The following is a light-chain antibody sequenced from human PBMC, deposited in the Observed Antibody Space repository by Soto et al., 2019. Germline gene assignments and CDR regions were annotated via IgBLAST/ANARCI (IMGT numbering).Light chain of an antibody. CDR1: QTISSW. Sequence: MTQSPSTLSGSLGDRVTITCRASQTISSWLAWYQQKPGQAPRLLMYGASSRATGIPDRLSGSGSGTDFTLTISSLQSEDFAVYYCQRYNNWPSFGPGTKVDIK. CDR3: QRYNNWPS. CDR2: GAS. V-gene: IGKV3D-15*01. J-gene: IGKJ3*01.